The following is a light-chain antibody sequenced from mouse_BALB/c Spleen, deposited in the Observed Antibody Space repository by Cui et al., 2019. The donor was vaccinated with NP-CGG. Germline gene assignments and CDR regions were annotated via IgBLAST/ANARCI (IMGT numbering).Light chain of an antibody. V-gene: IGLV1*01. J-gene: IGLJ1*01. CDR3: ALWYSNHWV. CDR2: GTN. Sequence: QSVLTQVSAPTTSPGETVTLSCRSSTGAVTNSNFANWVQEKPDHLFTGLIGGTNNRAPGVPARFSGSLIGDKAALTITGAQTEDEAIYFCALWYSNHWVFGGGTKLTVL. CDR1: TGAVTNSNF.